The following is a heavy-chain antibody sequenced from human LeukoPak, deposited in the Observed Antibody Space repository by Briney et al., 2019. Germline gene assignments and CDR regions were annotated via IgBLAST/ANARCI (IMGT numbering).Heavy chain of an antibody. CDR2: INGSGGST. V-gene: IGHV3-23*01. D-gene: IGHD3-22*01. J-gene: IGHJ5*02. Sequence: PGGSLRLSCAASGFTFSSYAMSWVRQAPGKGLEWVSAINGSGGSTYYADSVKGRFTISRDNSKNTLYLQMNSLRAEDTAVYYCASLTYYYDSSGTPRGGFDPWGQGTLVTVSS. CDR1: GFTFSSYA. CDR3: ASLTYYYDSSGTPRGGFDP.